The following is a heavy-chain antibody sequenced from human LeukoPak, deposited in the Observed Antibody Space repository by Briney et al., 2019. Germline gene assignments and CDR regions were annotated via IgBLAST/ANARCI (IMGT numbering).Heavy chain of an antibody. J-gene: IGHJ4*02. Sequence: GGSLRLSCAASGFTFSSYAMSWVRQAPGKGLEWVSTISGSGDSTHYADSVKGRFTISRDNSKNTLYLQMNSLSAADTAVYYCAKERCSSTICSDDYWGQGTLVTVSS. V-gene: IGHV3-23*01. CDR2: ISGSGDST. CDR3: AKERCSSTICSDDY. CDR1: GFTFSSYA. D-gene: IGHD2-2*01.